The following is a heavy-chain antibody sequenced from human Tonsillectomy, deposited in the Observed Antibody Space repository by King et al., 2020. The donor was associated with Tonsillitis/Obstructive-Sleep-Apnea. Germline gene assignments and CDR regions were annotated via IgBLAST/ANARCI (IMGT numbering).Heavy chain of an antibody. V-gene: IGHV3-15*01. D-gene: IGHD3-22*01. CDR3: TTDGDMIVTIFDY. CDR1: GFTFSDAW. Sequence: VQLVESGGGLVKPGGSLRLSCTASGFTFSDAWMNWVRQAPGKGLEWVGRIKRKTEGGTEDYAAPVKGRFTNSRDDSKNTLYLQMNSLKTEGTAVYYCTTDGDMIVTIFDYWGQGTLVTVSS. J-gene: IGHJ4*02. CDR2: IKRKTEGGTE.